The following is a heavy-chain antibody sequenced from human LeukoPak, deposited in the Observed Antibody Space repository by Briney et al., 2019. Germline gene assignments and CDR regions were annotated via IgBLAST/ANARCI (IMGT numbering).Heavy chain of an antibody. CDR2: INPSGGST. V-gene: IGHV1-46*01. CDR1: GYTFTSYY. J-gene: IGHJ3*02. Sequence: ASVKVSCKASGYTFTSYYMHWVRQAPGQGLEWMGIINPSGGSTSYAQKFQGSVTMTRDTSTSTVYMELSSLRSEDTAVYYCAKTRHGYTEDDAFDIWGQGTMVTVSS. D-gene: IGHD5-12*01. CDR3: AKTRHGYTEDDAFDI.